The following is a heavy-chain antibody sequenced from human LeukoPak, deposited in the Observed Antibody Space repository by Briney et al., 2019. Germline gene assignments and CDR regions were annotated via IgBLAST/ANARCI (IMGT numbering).Heavy chain of an antibody. Sequence: SETLSLTCAVYGGSFSGYYWSWIRQPPGKGLEWIGEINHSGSTNYNPSLKSRVTISVDTSKNQFSLKLSSVTAADTAVYYCARGTDYVDFWSGHDYWAREPWSPSPQ. J-gene: IGHJ4*02. V-gene: IGHV4-34*01. D-gene: IGHD3-3*01. CDR1: GGSFSGYY. CDR2: INHSGST. CDR3: ARGTDYVDFWSGHDY.